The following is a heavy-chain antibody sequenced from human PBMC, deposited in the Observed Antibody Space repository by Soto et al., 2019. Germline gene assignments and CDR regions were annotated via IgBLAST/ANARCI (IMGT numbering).Heavy chain of an antibody. CDR1: GGNFDNYA. J-gene: IGHJ6*02. Sequence: QVQLVQSGAEVKRPGSSVKVSCKASGGNFDNYAITWVRQAPGQGLEWMAGIIPMLDPVNYAENFQDRVTITADESTSTAYMEVSGLRSEDTAVYYCARTYHYDSLGKTYFYYGMDVWGQGTTVTVSS. V-gene: IGHV1-69*12. CDR3: ARTYHYDSLGKTYFYYGMDV. D-gene: IGHD3-22*01. CDR2: IIPMLDPV.